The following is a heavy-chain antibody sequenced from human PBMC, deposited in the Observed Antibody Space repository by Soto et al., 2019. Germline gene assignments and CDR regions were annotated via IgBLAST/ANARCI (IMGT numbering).Heavy chain of an antibody. CDR2: ISAYNGNT. V-gene: IGHV1-18*01. Sequence: GASVKVSCKASNYTFTSYGLSWLRQAPGQGLEWMGWISAYNGNTNYAQKLQGRVTMTTDTSTSTAYMELRSLRSDDTAVYYCARDFSSSCKLDHTFDYWGQGTLVTVSS. J-gene: IGHJ4*02. CDR1: NYTFTSYG. D-gene: IGHD6-13*01. CDR3: ARDFSSSCKLDHTFDY.